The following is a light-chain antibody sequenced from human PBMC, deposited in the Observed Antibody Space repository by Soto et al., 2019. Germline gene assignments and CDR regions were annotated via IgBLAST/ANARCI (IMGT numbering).Light chain of an antibody. CDR3: ISYKTDNTFV. Sequence: SALTQPPSVSRSPGQSITVSCTGTTSDISDSHFLSWYQHLPARAPKGIIFEASNRPSGVSNRFSGSQAGITASLTISGLQADDEAEYFCISYKTDNTFVFGTGTKVTVL. J-gene: IGLJ1*01. CDR1: TSDISDSHF. V-gene: IGLV2-14*01. CDR2: EAS.